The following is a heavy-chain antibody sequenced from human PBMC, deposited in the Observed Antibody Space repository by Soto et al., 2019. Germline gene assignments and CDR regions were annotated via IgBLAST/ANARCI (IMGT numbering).Heavy chain of an antibody. CDR2: INAGNGNT. Sequence: ASVKVSCKASGYTFTSYAMHWMRQAPGQRLEWMGWINAGNGNTKYSQKFQGRVTITRDTSASTAYMELSSLRSEDTAVYYCARSIVVVTALDYWGQGTLVTVSS. J-gene: IGHJ4*02. V-gene: IGHV1-3*01. CDR1: GYTFTSYA. D-gene: IGHD2-21*02. CDR3: ARSIVVVTALDY.